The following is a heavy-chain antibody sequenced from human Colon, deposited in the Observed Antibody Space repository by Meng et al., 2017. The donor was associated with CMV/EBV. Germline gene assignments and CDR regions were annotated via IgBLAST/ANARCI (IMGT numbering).Heavy chain of an antibody. J-gene: IGHJ4*02. D-gene: IGHD3-3*01. Sequence: SETLSLTCTVSGGSMSGYYWNWIRQPPGKGLEWIGYTYYSGSTKFNPSLKSRVTISIDTSKNQFSLKLNSVTAADTAVYYCARDNYDPWSGYFTDWGQGMLVTVSS. CDR2: TYYSGST. V-gene: IGHV4-59*01. CDR1: GGSMSGYY. CDR3: ARDNYDPWSGYFTD.